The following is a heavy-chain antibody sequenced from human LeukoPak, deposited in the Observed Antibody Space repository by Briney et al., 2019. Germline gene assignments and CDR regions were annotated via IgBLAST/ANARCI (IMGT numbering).Heavy chain of an antibody. CDR1: GGSISSGSYY. V-gene: IGHV4-61*02. Sequence: SQTLSLTCTVSGGSISSGSYYWSWIRQPAGKGLEWIGRIYPSGSTNYNPSLKSRVTMSVDTSKNQFSLKLSYVTAADTAVYYCAKEVGIVVIPSATHNWFDPWGQGTLVTVSS. CDR3: AKEVGIVVIPSATHNWFDP. J-gene: IGHJ5*02. CDR2: IYPSGST. D-gene: IGHD2-2*01.